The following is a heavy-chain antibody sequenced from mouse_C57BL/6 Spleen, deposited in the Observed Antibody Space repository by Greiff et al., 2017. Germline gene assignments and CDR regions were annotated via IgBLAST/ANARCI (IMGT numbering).Heavy chain of an antibody. D-gene: IGHD2-5*01. Sequence: EVQLVESGGGLVKPGGSLSLSCEAAGFTFTDYYMSWVRQHPGKAIEWLGFIRNKANGYTTEYSASVKGRFTIDRDNSQSILYLQMNALRAEDSATYYCAIYSSNYRYYFDYWGPVTTLTVSS. J-gene: IGHJ2*01. CDR2: IRNKANGYTT. CDR1: GFTFTDYY. CDR3: AIYSSNYRYYFDY. V-gene: IGHV7-3*01.